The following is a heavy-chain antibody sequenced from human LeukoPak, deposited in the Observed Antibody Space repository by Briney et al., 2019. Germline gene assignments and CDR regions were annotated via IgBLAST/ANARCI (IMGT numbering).Heavy chain of an antibody. Sequence: GGSLRLSCAASGFTFSSYAMHWVRQAPGKGQEWVAVISYDGSNKYYADSVKGRFTISRDNSKNTLYLQMNSLRAEDTAVYYCARDHQGYYDSSGYYPTDPFDYWGQGTLVTVSS. D-gene: IGHD3-22*01. CDR3: ARDHQGYYDSSGYYPTDPFDY. CDR2: ISYDGSNK. CDR1: GFTFSSYA. J-gene: IGHJ4*02. V-gene: IGHV3-30*04.